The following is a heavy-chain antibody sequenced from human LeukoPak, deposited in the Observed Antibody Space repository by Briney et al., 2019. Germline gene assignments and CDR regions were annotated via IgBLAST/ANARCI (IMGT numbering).Heavy chain of an antibody. CDR2: ISYDGSNK. D-gene: IGHD4-11*01. CDR1: GFTFSSYA. CDR3: AKDGRTTVTT. V-gene: IGHV3-30*04. Sequence: GGSLRLSCAASGFTFSSYAMHWVRQAPGKGLEWVAVISYDGSNKYYADSVKGRFTISRDNSKNTLYLQMNSLRAEDTAVYYCAKDGRTTVTTLGQGTLVTVSS. J-gene: IGHJ5*02.